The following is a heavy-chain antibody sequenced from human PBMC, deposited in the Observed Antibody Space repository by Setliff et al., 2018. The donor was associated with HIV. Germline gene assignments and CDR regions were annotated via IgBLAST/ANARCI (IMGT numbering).Heavy chain of an antibody. CDR3: VRALPKPRGLTWFDP. Sequence: PSETLSLTCTVSGVSISNYYWSWIRQTPEMGLEWIGYMYYGGATNYNPSLKSRVTISQDTSHNQFSLKLTSVTVTDTAVYYCVRALPKPRGLTWFDPWGQGTLVTVS. V-gene: IGHV4-59*01. J-gene: IGHJ5*02. D-gene: IGHD3-10*01. CDR2: MYYGGAT. CDR1: GVSISNYY.